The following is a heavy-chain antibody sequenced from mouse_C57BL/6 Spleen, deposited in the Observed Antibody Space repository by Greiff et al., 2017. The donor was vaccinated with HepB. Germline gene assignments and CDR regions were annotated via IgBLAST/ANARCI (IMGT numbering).Heavy chain of an antibody. CDR1: GFTFSDYG. J-gene: IGHJ4*01. V-gene: IGHV5-17*01. CDR2: ISSGSSTI. D-gene: IGHD3-3*01. Sequence: EVQLVESGGGLVKPGGSLKLSCAASGFTFSDYGMHWVRQAPEKGLEWVAYISSGSSTIYYADTVKGRFTISRDNAKKTLFLQMTSLRSEDTAMYYCARRAGTGYYAMDYWGQGTSVTVSS. CDR3: ARRAGTGYYAMDY.